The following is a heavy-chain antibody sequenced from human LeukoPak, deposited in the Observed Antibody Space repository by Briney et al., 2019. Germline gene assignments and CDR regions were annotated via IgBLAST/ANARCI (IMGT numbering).Heavy chain of an antibody. CDR3: ASRDKGYYYGMDV. CDR1: GFTVSGSY. Sequence: GGSLRLSCAASGFTVSGSYMSWVRQAPGKGLEWVSLLYSGGSTYYADSVKGRFSISRDNPKNTLYLQMNSLRAEDTAVYYCASRDKGYYYGMDVWGQGTTVTVSS. CDR2: LYSGGST. D-gene: IGHD5-24*01. J-gene: IGHJ6*02. V-gene: IGHV3-66*01.